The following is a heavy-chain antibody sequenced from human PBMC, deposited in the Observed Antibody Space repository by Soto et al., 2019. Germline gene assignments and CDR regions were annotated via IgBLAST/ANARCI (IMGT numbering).Heavy chain of an antibody. D-gene: IGHD2-15*01. CDR1: GYTLTTYG. J-gene: IGHJ4*02. CDR3: ARGTPTSCSGGSCYSHYFDY. CDR2: ISAYNGNT. Sequence: QVQLVQSRAEVKKPGASMKVSCKASGYTLTTYGISWVRQAPGQGLEWMGWISAYNGNTNYAQKFQDRVTMTTDTSTSIAYMELRSLRSDDTAVYYCARGTPTSCSGGSCYSHYFDYWGQGTLVTVSS. V-gene: IGHV1-18*01.